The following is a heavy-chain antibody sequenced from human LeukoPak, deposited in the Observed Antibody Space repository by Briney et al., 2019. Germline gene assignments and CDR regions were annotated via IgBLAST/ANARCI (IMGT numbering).Heavy chain of an antibody. CDR1: SGSITSTNY. Sequence: SETLSLTCGVSSGSITSTNYWTWVRQPPGKGLEWIGEVNLQGSTNYNPSLMGRVAISVDMSENHISLQLTSVTAADTAVYYCAREGGPYRPLDYSGQGTLVTVSS. J-gene: IGHJ4*02. V-gene: IGHV4-4*02. CDR3: AREGGPYRPLDY. CDR2: VNLQGST.